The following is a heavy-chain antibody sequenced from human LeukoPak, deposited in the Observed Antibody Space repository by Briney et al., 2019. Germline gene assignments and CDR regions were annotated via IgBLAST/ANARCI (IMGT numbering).Heavy chain of an antibody. CDR3: ARQGRVGYDFWGGYYFDY. V-gene: IGHV4-39*01. J-gene: IGHJ4*02. CDR2: IYYSGST. CDR1: GGSLSSYY. Sequence: PSETLSLTCTVSGGSLSSYYWGWIRQPPGKGLEWIGSIYYSGSTYYNPSLKSRVTISVDTFKNQFSLKLSSVTAADTAVYYCARQGRVGYDFWGGYYFDYWGQGTLVTVSS. D-gene: IGHD3-3*01.